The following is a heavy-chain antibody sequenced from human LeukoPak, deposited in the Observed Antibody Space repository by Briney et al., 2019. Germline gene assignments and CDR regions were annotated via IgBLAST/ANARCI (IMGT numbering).Heavy chain of an antibody. V-gene: IGHV1-46*01. Sequence: ASVKVSCKASGYTFTSYYMHWVRQAPGQGLEWMGIINPSGGSTSYAQKFQGRVTMTRDTSTSAVYMELSSLRSEDTAVYYCARDVAGIAARPWYFDYWGQGTLVTVSS. D-gene: IGHD6-6*01. CDR1: GYTFTSYY. CDR2: INPSGGST. CDR3: ARDVAGIAARPWYFDY. J-gene: IGHJ4*02.